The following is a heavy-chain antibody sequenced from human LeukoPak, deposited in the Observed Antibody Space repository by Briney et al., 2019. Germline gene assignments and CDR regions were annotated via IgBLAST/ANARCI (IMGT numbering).Heavy chain of an antibody. D-gene: IGHD3-10*01. CDR2: TRNKANSYTT. CDR1: GFTFSDHY. CDR3: AREAPYGSGGGHYYHYGMDV. Sequence: GGSLRLSCAASGFTFSDHYMDWVRQAPGKGLEWVGRTRNKANSYTTEYAASVKGRFTISRDDSKNSLYLQMNSLKTEDTAVYYCAREAPYGSGGGHYYHYGMDVWGQGTTVTVSS. J-gene: IGHJ6*02. V-gene: IGHV3-72*01.